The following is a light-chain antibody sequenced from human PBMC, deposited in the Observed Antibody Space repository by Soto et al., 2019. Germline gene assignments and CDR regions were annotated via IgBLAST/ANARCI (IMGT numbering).Light chain of an antibody. J-gene: IGLJ3*02. Sequence: QSALTQPASVSGSPGQSITISCTGTTSDIGNYKYVSWYQQHPGKAPKLIIYEVSNRPSRVSDRFSGSKSGNTASLTVSGLQHEDEADYYCSSYTTTNTVVFGGGTKLTVL. CDR1: TSDIGNYKY. V-gene: IGLV2-14*01. CDR3: SSYTTTNTVV. CDR2: EVS.